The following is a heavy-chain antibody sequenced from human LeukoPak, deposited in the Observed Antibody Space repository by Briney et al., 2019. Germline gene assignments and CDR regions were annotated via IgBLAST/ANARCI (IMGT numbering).Heavy chain of an antibody. CDR2: IYYRGST. D-gene: IGHD5-18*01. J-gene: IGHJ4*02. V-gene: IGHV4-39*07. CDR3: VASGGYSYGYGY. Sequence: PSETLSLTCTVSGGSISSSSYYWGWIRQPPGKGLEWIGSIYYRGSTYYNPSLKSRVTISVDTSKNQFSLKLSSVTAADTAVYYCVASGGYSYGYGYWGQGTLVTVSS. CDR1: GGSISSSSYY.